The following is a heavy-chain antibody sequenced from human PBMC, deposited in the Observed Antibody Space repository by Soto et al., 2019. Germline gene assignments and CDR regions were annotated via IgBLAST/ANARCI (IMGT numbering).Heavy chain of an antibody. Sequence: LQESGPGLVKPSQTLSLTCFVSRYSITAGGYYWSWIRHHPGKGLEWIGSFYSSGSIIYNPSLRSRVSISGDTSSNQFSMSLTSVTAADTARYYCARMYSSGSGWFHPWGQGTLVTVSS. V-gene: IGHV4-31*03. CDR1: RYSITAGGYY. CDR3: ARMYSSGSGWFHP. J-gene: IGHJ5*02. CDR2: FYSSGSI. D-gene: IGHD6-19*01.